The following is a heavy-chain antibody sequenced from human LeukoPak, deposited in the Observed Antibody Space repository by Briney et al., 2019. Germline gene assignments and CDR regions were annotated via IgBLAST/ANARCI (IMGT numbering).Heavy chain of an antibody. Sequence: NPSETLSLTCAVYGGSFSGYYWSWIRQPPGKGLEWIGEINHSGSTNYNPSLKSRVTISVDTSKNQFSLKLSSVTAADTAVYYCARGTSSSWYRVSYYFDYWGQGTLVTVSS. J-gene: IGHJ4*02. D-gene: IGHD6-13*01. V-gene: IGHV4-34*01. CDR2: INHSGST. CDR3: ARGTSSSWYRVSYYFDY. CDR1: GGSFSGYY.